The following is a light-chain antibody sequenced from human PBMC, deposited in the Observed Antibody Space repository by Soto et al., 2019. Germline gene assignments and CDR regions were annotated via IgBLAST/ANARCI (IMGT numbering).Light chain of an antibody. CDR3: QQLNGYPRFA. Sequence: DIQLTQSPSFLSASVGDRVTITCRASQGISSYLAWYQLKPGKAPKLLIYAASTLQSGVPSRFSGSGSETEFTLTISSLQPEDFATYYCQQLNGYPRFAFGPGTKVDIK. CDR2: AAS. J-gene: IGKJ3*01. CDR1: QGISSY. V-gene: IGKV1-9*01.